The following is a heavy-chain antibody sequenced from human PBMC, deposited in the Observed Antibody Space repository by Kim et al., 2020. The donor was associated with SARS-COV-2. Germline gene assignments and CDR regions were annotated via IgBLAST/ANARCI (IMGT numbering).Heavy chain of an antibody. J-gene: IGHJ6*02. CDR1: GGSICSYY. D-gene: IGHD3-16*01. Sequence: SETLSLTCTVSGGSICSYYWSWIRQPPGKGLEWIGYIYYSGSTNYNPSLKSRVTISVDTSKNQFSLKLSSVTAADTAVYYCARQGGSYYGMDVWGQGTTVTVSS. CDR2: IYYSGST. CDR3: ARQGGSYYGMDV. V-gene: IGHV4-59*08.